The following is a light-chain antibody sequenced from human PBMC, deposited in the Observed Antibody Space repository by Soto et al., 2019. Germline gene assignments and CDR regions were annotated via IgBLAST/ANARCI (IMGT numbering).Light chain of an antibody. CDR2: EAS. Sequence: DIQMTQSPSTLSASVGDRVTITCRASQSISTWLAWYRQKPGEAPKLLLSEASTLERGVPSRFSGSGAGTEFTLTIGSLQPDDFGTFSYPQYNSYSRTFGQGTKVEVK. V-gene: IGKV1-5*03. J-gene: IGKJ1*01. CDR1: QSISTW. CDR3: PQYNSYSRT.